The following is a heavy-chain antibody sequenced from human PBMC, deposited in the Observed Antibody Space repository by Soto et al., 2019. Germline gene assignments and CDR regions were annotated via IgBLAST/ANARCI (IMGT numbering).Heavy chain of an antibody. CDR2: IYYNGST. D-gene: IGHD3-10*01. CDR1: GVSINFYY. J-gene: IGHJ4*02. CDR3: ARGSNYYGSGSYWLDY. Sequence: SETLSLTCSVSGVSINFYYWSWIRQPPGKALEWIGYIYYNGSTNYNPSLKSRVTISLDTSKSHFSLKLSSVTAADTAVYYCARGSNYYGSGSYWLDYWGQGTLVTVSS. V-gene: IGHV4-59*01.